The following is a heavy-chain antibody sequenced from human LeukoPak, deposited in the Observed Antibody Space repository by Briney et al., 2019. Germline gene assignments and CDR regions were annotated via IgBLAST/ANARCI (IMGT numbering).Heavy chain of an antibody. CDR1: GFTFSSYG. Sequence: GGSLRLSCAASGFTFSSYGMHWVRQAPGKGLEWVAFIRYDGSNKYYADSVKGRFTISRDNSKNTLYLQMNSLRSDDTAVYYCARDWDDIAAARMGTDAFDIWGQGTTVTVSS. V-gene: IGHV3-30*02. CDR2: IRYDGSNK. CDR3: ARDWDDIAAARMGTDAFDI. D-gene: IGHD6-13*01. J-gene: IGHJ3*02.